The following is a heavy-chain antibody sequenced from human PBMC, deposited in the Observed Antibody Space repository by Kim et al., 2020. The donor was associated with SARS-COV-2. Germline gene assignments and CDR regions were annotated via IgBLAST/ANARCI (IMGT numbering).Heavy chain of an antibody. CDR1: GYSFTSYW. CDR3: ARQGDGSGWYPLDYYYYYGMDV. D-gene: IGHD6-19*01. Sequence: GESLKISCKGSGYSFTSYWISWVRQMPGKGLEWMGRIDPSDSYTNYSPSFQGHVTISADKSISTAYLQWSSLKASDTAMYYCARQGDGSGWYPLDYYYYYGMDVWGQGTTVTVSS. J-gene: IGHJ6*02. V-gene: IGHV5-10-1*01. CDR2: IDPSDSYT.